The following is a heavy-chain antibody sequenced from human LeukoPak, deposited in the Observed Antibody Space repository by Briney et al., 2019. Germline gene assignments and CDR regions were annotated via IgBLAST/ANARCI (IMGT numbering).Heavy chain of an antibody. CDR2: IRGDGVTT. V-gene: IGHV3-23*01. CDR1: GFTFSSHG. D-gene: IGHD5-18*01. J-gene: IGHJ4*02. CDR3: ARHLSGATGYTYCPGIDY. Sequence: GGSLRLFCAASGFTFSSHGMNWVRQAPGKGLEWVSGIRGDGVTTYYADSVKGRFTISRDNSKNKLYLQMNSLKAVDTAVYYFARHLSGATGYTYCPGIDYWGQRTLVTVSS.